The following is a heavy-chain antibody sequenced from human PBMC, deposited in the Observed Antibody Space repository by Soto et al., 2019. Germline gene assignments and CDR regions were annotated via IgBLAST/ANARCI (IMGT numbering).Heavy chain of an antibody. CDR3: ARDPLHDGYCSGGSCSGVDY. Sequence: SETLSLTCTVSGGSVSSGSYYWSWIRQPPGKGLEWIGYIYYSGSTNYNPSLKSRVTISVDTSKNQFSLKLSSVTAADTAVYYSARDPLHDGYCSGGSCSGVDYWGQGTLVTVSS. V-gene: IGHV4-61*01. J-gene: IGHJ4*02. CDR1: GGSVSSGSYY. CDR2: IYYSGST. D-gene: IGHD2-15*01.